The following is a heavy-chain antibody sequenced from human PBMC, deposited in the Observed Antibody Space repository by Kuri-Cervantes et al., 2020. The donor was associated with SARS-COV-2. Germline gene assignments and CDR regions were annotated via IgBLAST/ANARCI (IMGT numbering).Heavy chain of an antibody. CDR3: ARGDYGDYGDY. V-gene: IGHV3-30-3*01. CDR2: ISYDGSNK. D-gene: IGHD4-17*01. Sequence: GESLKNSCAASGFTFSSYAMHWVRQAPGKGLEWVAVISYDGSNKYYADSVKGRFTISRDNSKNTLYLQMNSLRAEDTAVYYCARGDYGDYGDYWGQGTLVTVSS. CDR1: GFTFSSYA. J-gene: IGHJ4*02.